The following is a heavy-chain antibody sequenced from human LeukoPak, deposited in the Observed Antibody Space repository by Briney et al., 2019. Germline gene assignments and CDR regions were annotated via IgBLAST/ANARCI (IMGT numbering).Heavy chain of an antibody. D-gene: IGHD3-22*01. CDR1: GGSISTYY. CDR3: ARPHDTDSSVFDI. J-gene: IGHJ3*02. Sequence: SETLSLTCTVSGGSISTYYWIWIRQPPGKGLEWFGYMYYSGSTNYNPSLKSRVTMSVDTSKNQFSLKLTSVTAADTAVYYCARPHDTDSSVFDIWGQGTMVTVSS. V-gene: IGHV4-59*08. CDR2: MYYSGST.